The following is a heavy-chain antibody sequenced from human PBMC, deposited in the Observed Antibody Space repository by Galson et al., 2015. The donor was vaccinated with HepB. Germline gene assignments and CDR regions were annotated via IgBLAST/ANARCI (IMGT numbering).Heavy chain of an antibody. V-gene: IGHV3-23*01. D-gene: IGHD3-22*01. CDR1: GFTFSSYA. CDR2: ISGSGGST. CDR3: AKDLISPPHYYDSSGYYYGAFDI. Sequence: SLRLSCAASGFTFSSYAMSWVRQAPGKGLEWVSAISGSGGSTYYADSVKGRFTISRDNSKNTLYLQMNSLRAEDTAVYYCAKDLISPPHYYDSSGYYYGAFDIWGQGTMVTVSS. J-gene: IGHJ3*02.